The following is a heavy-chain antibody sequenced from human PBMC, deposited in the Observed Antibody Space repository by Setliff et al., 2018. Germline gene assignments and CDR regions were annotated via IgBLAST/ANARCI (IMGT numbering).Heavy chain of an antibody. CDR1: GGSISSSNW. D-gene: IGHD6-19*01. V-gene: IGHV4-4*02. J-gene: IGHJ3*02. CDR2: INHSGST. Sequence: SETLSLTCAVSGGSISSSNWWSWVRQPPGKGLEWIGEINHSGSTNYNPSLKSRVTISVDTSKNQFSLKLSSVTAADTAVYYCARGWGSGWSKEGAFDIWGQGTMVTVSS. CDR3: ARGWGSGWSKEGAFDI.